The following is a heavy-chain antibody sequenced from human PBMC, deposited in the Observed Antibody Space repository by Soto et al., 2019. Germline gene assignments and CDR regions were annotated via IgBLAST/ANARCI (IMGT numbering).Heavy chain of an antibody. CDR1: GFAFSSFG. Sequence: HPGGSLRLSCVASGFAFSSFGMHRVRQAPGKGLEWVPFISRDGITKKFVDSVKGRFTISRDDSGNTLYLQMNSLRADDTAVYFCAKDWNDANYDYGTNGWGQGTTVTVSS. V-gene: IGHV3-30*18. CDR2: ISRDGITK. J-gene: IGHJ6*02. D-gene: IGHD1-1*01. CDR3: AKDWNDANYDYGTNG.